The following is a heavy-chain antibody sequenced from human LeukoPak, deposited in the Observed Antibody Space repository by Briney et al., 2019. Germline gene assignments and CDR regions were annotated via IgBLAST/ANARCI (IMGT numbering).Heavy chain of an antibody. D-gene: IGHD7-27*01. CDR3: ARAAAQDELGHFDY. CDR1: GGTFSSYA. V-gene: IGHV1-69*04. J-gene: IGHJ4*02. CDR2: IIPIFGIA. Sequence: GASVKVSCKASGGTFSSYAISWVRQAAGQGLEWMGRIIPIFGIANYAQKFQGRVTITADKSTSTAYMELSSLRSEDTAVYYCARAAAQDELGHFDYWGQGTLVTVSS.